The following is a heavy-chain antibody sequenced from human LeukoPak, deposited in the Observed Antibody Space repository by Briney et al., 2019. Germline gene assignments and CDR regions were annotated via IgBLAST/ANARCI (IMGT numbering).Heavy chain of an antibody. Sequence: GGSLRLSCAASGFTFSSYWMSWVRQAPGKGLEWVANIKQDGSEKYYVDSVKGRFTTSRDNAKNSLYLQMNSLRAEDTAVYYCARVDSTTRGGWFDPWGQGTLVTVSS. CDR1: GFTFSSYW. V-gene: IGHV3-7*01. D-gene: IGHD1-1*01. CDR3: ARVDSTTRGGWFDP. CDR2: IKQDGSEK. J-gene: IGHJ5*02.